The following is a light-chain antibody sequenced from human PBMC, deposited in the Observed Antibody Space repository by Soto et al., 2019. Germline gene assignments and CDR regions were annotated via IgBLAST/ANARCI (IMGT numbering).Light chain of an antibody. J-gene: IGKJ2*01. Sequence: EIVMTQSPATLSVSPGERATLSCRASQSVGSNVAWYQQKPGQAPRLLIYGTSTRDTGIPARFSGSGSGTDFTLTISRLEPEDFAVYYCQQYGSSPGYTFGQGTKVDIK. CDR1: QSVGSN. CDR2: GTS. CDR3: QQYGSSPGYT. V-gene: IGKV3-15*01.